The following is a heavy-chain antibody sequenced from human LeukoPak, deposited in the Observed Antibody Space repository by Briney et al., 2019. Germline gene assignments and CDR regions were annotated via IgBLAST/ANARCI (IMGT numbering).Heavy chain of an antibody. Sequence: ASVKDSCKASGYTFTSYGISWMRQAPGQGLEWMGWISSYNGNTNSAQKLQGRVTMTTDTSTSTAYMELRSLRSDDTAVYYCARDWYVVVRGVIPHYYYYGMDVWGQGTTVTVSS. J-gene: IGHJ6*02. CDR2: ISSYNGNT. D-gene: IGHD3-10*01. CDR3: ARDWYVVVRGVIPHYYYYGMDV. V-gene: IGHV1-18*01. CDR1: GYTFTSYG.